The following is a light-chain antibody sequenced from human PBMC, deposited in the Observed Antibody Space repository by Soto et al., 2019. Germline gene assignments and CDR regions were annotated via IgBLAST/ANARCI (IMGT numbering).Light chain of an antibody. Sequence: EIVLTQSPGTLSLSPGERATLSCRASQSVSSNYLAWYQQKPGQAPRLLIYGASGRATGIPDRFSGSGSGTDFTLTISRLGPEDFAVYYCQQYGSSPLTFGGGTEVEIK. V-gene: IGKV3-20*01. CDR3: QQYGSSPLT. J-gene: IGKJ4*01. CDR2: GAS. CDR1: QSVSSNY.